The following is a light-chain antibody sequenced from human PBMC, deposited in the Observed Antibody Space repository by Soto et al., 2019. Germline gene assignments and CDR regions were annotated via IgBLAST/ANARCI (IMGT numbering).Light chain of an antibody. V-gene: IGKV1-39*01. CDR2: AAS. J-gene: IGKJ5*01. Sequence: DIQMTQSRSSLSASVGDRVTITCRASESISRHLNWYQQKPGKDPKLLIYAASSLQNGVPSRFSGSGSGTNFTLTISNLQPEDFATYYCQQSYSTLSITFGQGTRLEIK. CDR3: QQSYSTLSIT. CDR1: ESISRH.